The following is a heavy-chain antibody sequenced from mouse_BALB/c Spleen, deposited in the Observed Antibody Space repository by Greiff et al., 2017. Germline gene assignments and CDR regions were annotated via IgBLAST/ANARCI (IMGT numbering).Heavy chain of an antibody. CDR1: GFSLTSYG. J-gene: IGHJ4*01. V-gene: IGHV2-2*02. D-gene: IGHD2-1*01. CDR2: IWSGGST. CDR3: ASYGNYEGYAMDY. Sequence: VQLQQSGPGLVQPSQSLSITCTVSGFSLTSYGVHWVRQSPGKGLEWLGVIWSGGSTDYNAAFISRLSISKDNSKSQVFFKMNSLQANDTAIYYCASYGNYEGYAMDYWGQGTSVTVSS.